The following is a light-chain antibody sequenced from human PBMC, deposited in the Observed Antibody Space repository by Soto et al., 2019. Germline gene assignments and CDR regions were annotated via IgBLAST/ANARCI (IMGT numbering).Light chain of an antibody. CDR3: QHTYSTPFT. Sequence: DIQMTQSPSPLSASVGDRVTITCRSSQSISSYVYWYQQKPGIAPRLLIFAASNLQTGVPSRFSGSGSGTDFTLTISSLQPEDFGTYFCQHTYSTPFTFGPGTKVDI. V-gene: IGKV1-39*01. CDR1: QSISSY. J-gene: IGKJ3*01. CDR2: AAS.